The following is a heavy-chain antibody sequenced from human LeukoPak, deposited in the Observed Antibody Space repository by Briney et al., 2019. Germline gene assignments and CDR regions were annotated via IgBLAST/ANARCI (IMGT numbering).Heavy chain of an antibody. V-gene: IGHV4-34*01. CDR3: ARGANYYDSSGLSGDY. Sequence: SETLSLTCAVYGGSFSGYYWSWIRQPPGKGLEWIGEINHSGSTNYNPSLKSRVTISVDTSKNQFSLKLSSVTAADTAVYYCARGANYYDSSGLSGDYWGQGTLVTVSS. J-gene: IGHJ4*02. CDR1: GGSFSGYY. CDR2: INHSGST. D-gene: IGHD3-22*01.